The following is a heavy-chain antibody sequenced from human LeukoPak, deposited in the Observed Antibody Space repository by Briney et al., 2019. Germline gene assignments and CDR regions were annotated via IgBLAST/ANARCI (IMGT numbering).Heavy chain of an antibody. J-gene: IGHJ4*02. CDR1: GFTINKYW. V-gene: IGHV3-7*01. CDR2: IRQDGGKK. Sequence: GESLRLSCAAFGFTINKYWMTWVRQAPGKGLEWVANIRQDGGKKNYVDSVKGRFTIYRDHAKNSLYLQMNSLRAEDAAIYYCARADYHAGPLHCWGQGILVTVFS. CDR3: ARADYHAGPLHC. D-gene: IGHD4/OR15-4a*01.